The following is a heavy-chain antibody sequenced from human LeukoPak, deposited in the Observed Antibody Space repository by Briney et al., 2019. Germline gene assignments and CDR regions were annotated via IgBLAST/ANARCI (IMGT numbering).Heavy chain of an antibody. D-gene: IGHD5-24*01. CDR1: GYTFTSYY. CDR2: IIPIFGTA. Sequence: GASVKVSCKASGYTFTSYYMHWVRQAPGQGLEWMGGIIPIFGTANYAQKFQGRVTITADKSTSTAYMELSSLRSEDTAVYYCAREIGEMATIIGDAFDIWGQGTMVTVSS. J-gene: IGHJ3*02. V-gene: IGHV1-69*06. CDR3: AREIGEMATIIGDAFDI.